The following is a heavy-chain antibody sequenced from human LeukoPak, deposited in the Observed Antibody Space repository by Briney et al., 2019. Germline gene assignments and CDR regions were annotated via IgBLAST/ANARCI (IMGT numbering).Heavy chain of an antibody. CDR3: ARGDMVATTRFDY. J-gene: IGHJ4*02. CDR2: IYTSGST. Sequence: PSETLSLTCTVSGGSISSYYWSWIRQPPGKGLEWIGYIYTSGSTNYNPSLKSRFTISVDTSKNQFSLKLSSVTAADTAVYYCARGDMVATTRFDYWGQGTLVTVSA. CDR1: GGSISSYY. V-gene: IGHV4-4*09. D-gene: IGHD5-12*01.